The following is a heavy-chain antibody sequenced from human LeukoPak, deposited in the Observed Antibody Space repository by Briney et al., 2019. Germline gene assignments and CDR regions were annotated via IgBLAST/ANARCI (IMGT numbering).Heavy chain of an antibody. CDR2: IYYSGST. D-gene: IGHD3-9*01. J-gene: IGHJ2*01. CDR3: ARLRYFDWLLQYWYFDL. Sequence: SETLSLTCTVSGGSISSYYWRWIRQTPGKGLEWIGYIYYSGSTNYNPSLKSRVTISVDTSKNQFSLKLSSVTAADTAVYYCARLRYFDWLLQYWYFDLWGRGTLVTVSS. CDR1: GGSISSYY. V-gene: IGHV4-59*08.